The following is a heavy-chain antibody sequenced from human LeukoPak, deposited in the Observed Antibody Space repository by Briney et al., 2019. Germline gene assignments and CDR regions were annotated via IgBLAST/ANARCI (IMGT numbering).Heavy chain of an antibody. V-gene: IGHV1-2*02. CDR3: AREGSGYDKTFDY. CDR1: GYTFTGYY. D-gene: IGHD5-12*01. CDR2: INPNSGGT. Sequence: GASVKVSCKASGYTFTGYYMHWVRQAPGQGLEWMGWINPNSGGTNYAQKFQGRVTMTRDTSISTAYMELSRLRSDDTAVYYCAREGSGYDKTFDYWGQGTLVTVSS. J-gene: IGHJ4*02.